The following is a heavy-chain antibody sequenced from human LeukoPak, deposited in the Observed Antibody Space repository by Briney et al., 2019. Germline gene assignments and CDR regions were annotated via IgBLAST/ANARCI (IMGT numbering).Heavy chain of an antibody. CDR3: AIVEMAPKAIDY. D-gene: IGHD5-24*01. J-gene: IGHJ4*02. Sequence: ASVKVSCKASGGTFSSYAINWVRQAPGQGLEWMGRIIPILGIANYAQKFQGRVTITADKSTSTAYMELSSLRSEDTAVYYCAIVEMAPKAIDYWGQGTLITVSS. CDR1: GGTFSSYA. CDR2: IIPILGIA. V-gene: IGHV1-69*04.